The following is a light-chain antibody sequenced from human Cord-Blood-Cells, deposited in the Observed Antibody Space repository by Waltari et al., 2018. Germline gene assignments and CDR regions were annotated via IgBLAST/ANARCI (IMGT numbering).Light chain of an antibody. CDR2: AAS. Sequence: MTQSPSSLSASVGDRVTITCRASQSISSYLNWYQQKPGKAPKLLIYAASSLQSGVPSRFSGSGSGTDFTLTISSLQPEDFATYYCQQSYGTPPTFGGGTKVEIK. V-gene: IGKV1-39*01. CDR3: QQSYGTPPT. J-gene: IGKJ4*01. CDR1: QSISSY.